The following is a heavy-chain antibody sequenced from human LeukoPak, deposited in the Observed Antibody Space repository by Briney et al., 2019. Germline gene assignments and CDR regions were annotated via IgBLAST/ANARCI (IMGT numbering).Heavy chain of an antibody. D-gene: IGHD2-15*01. CDR3: AGDPHCSSSNCPFDY. V-gene: IGHV4-4*02. Sequence: SETLSLTCAVSGGSIRSSDWWSWLRQPPGKGLEWIGEAYHAGSPNYNASLRSRVTISIDMSRNQLSLKLSSVTAADTAVYYCAGDPHCSSSNCPFDYWGQGTLVTVSS. CDR2: AYHAGSP. J-gene: IGHJ4*02. CDR1: GGSIRSSDW.